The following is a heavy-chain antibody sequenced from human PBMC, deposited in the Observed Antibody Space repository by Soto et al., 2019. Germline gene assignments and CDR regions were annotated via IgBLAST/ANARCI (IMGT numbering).Heavy chain of an antibody. CDR3: ARGLRPSSGWWNDY. CDR1: GFTFTSYD. V-gene: IGHV1-8*01. D-gene: IGHD6-19*01. CDR2: MNPNSGNT. J-gene: IGHJ4*02. Sequence: GASVKVSCKASGFTFTSYDIYWVRQATGQGLEWMGWMNPNSGNTGYAQKFQGRVTMTRNTSISTAYMELSSLRSEDTAVYYCARGLRPSSGWWNDYWGQGTLVTVSS.